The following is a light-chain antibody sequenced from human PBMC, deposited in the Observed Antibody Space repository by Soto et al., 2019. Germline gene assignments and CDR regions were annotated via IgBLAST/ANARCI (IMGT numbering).Light chain of an antibody. V-gene: IGKV1-6*01. CDR2: GTS. CDR1: QGIRND. J-gene: IGKJ2*01. CDR3: LQDYNYPRT. Sequence: AIQMTQSPSSLSASVGDRVTINCRASQGIRNDLAWYQQKPGKAPKLLIYGTSNLQSGVPSRFSGSGSGTDFTLTISSLQPEDFATYYCLQDYNYPRTLGQGTNLE.